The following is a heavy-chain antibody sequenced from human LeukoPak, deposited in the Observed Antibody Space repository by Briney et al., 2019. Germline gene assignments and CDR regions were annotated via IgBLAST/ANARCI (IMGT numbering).Heavy chain of an antibody. CDR3: ARGFGTYYYYGMDV. Sequence: ASVKVSCKASGYTFTSYDINWVRQASGQGLEWMGWMNPNSGNTGYAQKFQGRVTMTRNTSISTAHMELSSLRSEDTAVYYCARGFGTYYYYGMDVWGQGTTVTVSS. CDR2: MNPNSGNT. CDR1: GYTFTSYD. V-gene: IGHV1-8*01. J-gene: IGHJ6*02. D-gene: IGHD6-13*01.